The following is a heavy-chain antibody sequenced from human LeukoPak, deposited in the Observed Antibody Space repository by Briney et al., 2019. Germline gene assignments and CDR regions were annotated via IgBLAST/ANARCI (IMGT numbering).Heavy chain of an antibody. Sequence: GGSLRLSCASSGFTFDDYGMSWVRQAPGKGLEWVSGINWNGGSTGYADSVKGRFTISRDNAKNSLYLQMNTLRAEDTALYYCARDAQLRYFDWYFDYWGQGTLVTVSS. J-gene: IGHJ4*02. D-gene: IGHD3-9*01. CDR1: GFTFDDYG. CDR3: ARDAQLRYFDWYFDY. CDR2: INWNGGST. V-gene: IGHV3-20*04.